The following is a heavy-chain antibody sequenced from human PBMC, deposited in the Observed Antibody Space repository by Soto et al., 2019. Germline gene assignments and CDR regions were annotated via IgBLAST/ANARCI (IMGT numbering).Heavy chain of an antibody. D-gene: IGHD6-6*01. J-gene: IGHJ6*02. V-gene: IGHV3-30*18. CDR2: ISYDGSNK. CDR3: AKEGGQLVPIQYYYYYGMDV. Sequence: PGGSLRLSCAASGFTFSSYGMHWVRQAPGKGLEWVAVISYDGSNKYYADSVKGRFTISRDNSKNTLYLQMNSLRAEDTAVYYCAKEGGQLVPIQYYYYYGMDVWGQGTTVTVSS. CDR1: GFTFSSYG.